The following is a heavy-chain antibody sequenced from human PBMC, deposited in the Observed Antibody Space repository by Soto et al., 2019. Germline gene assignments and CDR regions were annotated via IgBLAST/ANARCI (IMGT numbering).Heavy chain of an antibody. Sequence: QVQLVQSGAEVKKPGSSVKVSCKASGGTFSSYAISWVRQAPGQGLEWMGGIIPIFGTANYAQKFQGRVRITADKSTSTAYMELSSLRSEDTAVYYCARVAQDIVVVVAATRGAAFDIWGQGTMVTVSS. D-gene: IGHD2-15*01. CDR3: ARVAQDIVVVVAATRGAAFDI. CDR1: GGTFSSYA. CDR2: IIPIFGTA. J-gene: IGHJ3*02. V-gene: IGHV1-69*06.